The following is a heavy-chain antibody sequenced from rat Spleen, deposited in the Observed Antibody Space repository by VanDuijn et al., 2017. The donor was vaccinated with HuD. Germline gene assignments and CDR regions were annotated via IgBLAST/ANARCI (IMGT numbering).Heavy chain of an antibody. Sequence: EVQLQESGPGLVKPSQSLSLTCSVTGYSITSNYWGWIRKFPGNKMEWMGYIDYSGRTSYNPSLKSRISITRDTSKNQFILQLNSVTTEDTDTSFCTRWLSMSSTNYYYALFAYWGQGTLVTVSS. D-gene: IGHD1-6*01. V-gene: IGHV3-1*01. CDR2: IDYSGRT. CDR1: GYSITSNY. J-gene: IGHJ3*01. CDR3: TRWLSMSSTNYYYALFAY.